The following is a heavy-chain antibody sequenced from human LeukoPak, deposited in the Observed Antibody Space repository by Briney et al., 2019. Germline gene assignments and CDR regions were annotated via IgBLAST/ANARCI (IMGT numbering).Heavy chain of an antibody. V-gene: IGHV3-23*01. CDR1: GFTFSSYA. Sequence: PGGSLRLSCAASGFTFSSYAMSWVRQAPGKGLEWVSAISGSGGSTYYADSVKGRFTISRDNSKNTLYLQMNSLRAEDTAVYYCAKVEPIYYYDSSGYYGTPPYFDYWGQGTLVTVSS. CDR3: AKVEPIYYYDSSGYYGTPPYFDY. J-gene: IGHJ4*02. CDR2: ISGSGGST. D-gene: IGHD3-22*01.